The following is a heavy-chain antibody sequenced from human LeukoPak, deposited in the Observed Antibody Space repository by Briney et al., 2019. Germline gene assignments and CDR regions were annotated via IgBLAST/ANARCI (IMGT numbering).Heavy chain of an antibody. CDR1: GFTFSGSA. CDR3: TKGSAAAGSNNWFDP. CDR2: IRSKANSYAT. D-gene: IGHD6-13*01. V-gene: IGHV3-73*01. J-gene: IGHJ5*02. Sequence: GGSLRLSCAASGFTFSGSAMHWVRQASGKGLEWVGRIRSKANSYATAYAASARGRFTISRDDSKNAAYLQMNSLNTEDTAVYYCTKGSAAAGSNNWFDPWGQGTLVTVSS.